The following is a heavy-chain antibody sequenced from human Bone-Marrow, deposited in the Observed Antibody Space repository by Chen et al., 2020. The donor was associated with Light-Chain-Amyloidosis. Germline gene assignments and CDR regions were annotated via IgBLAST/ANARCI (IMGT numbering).Heavy chain of an antibody. Sequence: QVQLVQSGAEVKKPGSSVKVSCKDSGGTFSSYAISWLRQAPGQGLEWMGGIIPIFGTANYAQEFQGRVTITADESTSTAYMELTSLRSEDTAVYYCARDWGAGSGSYYPYWGQGTLVTVSS. CDR1: GGTFSSYA. CDR3: ARDWGAGSGSYYPY. CDR2: IIPIFGTA. J-gene: IGHJ4*02. V-gene: IGHV1-69*01. D-gene: IGHD1-26*01.